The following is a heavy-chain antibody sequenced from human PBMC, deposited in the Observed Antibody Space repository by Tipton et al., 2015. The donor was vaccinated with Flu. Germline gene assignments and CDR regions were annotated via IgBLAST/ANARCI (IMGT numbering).Heavy chain of an antibody. V-gene: IGHV3-23*01. J-gene: IGHJ6*03. Sequence: SLRLSCAASGFTFSSYAMSWVRQAPGKGLEWVSAISGSGGSTYYADSVKGRFTISRDNSKNTLYLQMNSLRAEDTAVYYCAKGVLPYYYYYMDVWGKGTTVTVSS. CDR2: ISGSGGST. D-gene: IGHD3-10*01. CDR3: AKGVLPYYYYYMDV. CDR1: GFTFSSYA.